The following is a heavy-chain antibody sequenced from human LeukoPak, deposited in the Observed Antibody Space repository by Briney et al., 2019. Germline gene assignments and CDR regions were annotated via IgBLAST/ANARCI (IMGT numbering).Heavy chain of an antibody. CDR2: MNPNTDKT. CDR1: GYTFTSSD. CDR3: ARGRPGLASAGIYDF. D-gene: IGHD6-13*01. J-gene: IGHJ4*02. V-gene: IGHV1-8*01. Sequence: ASVKVSCKASGYTFTSSDINWVRQATGRGLEWMGWMNPNTDKTGYARNFQGRVTMTKNISISTAYMEVSSLTYENTAIYYCARGRPGLASAGIYDFWGQGTLITVSS.